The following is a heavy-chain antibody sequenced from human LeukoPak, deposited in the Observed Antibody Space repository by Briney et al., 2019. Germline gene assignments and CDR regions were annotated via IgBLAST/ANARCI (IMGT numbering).Heavy chain of an antibody. V-gene: IGHV4-4*07. J-gene: IGHJ4*02. D-gene: IGHD6-19*01. Sequence: PETLSLTCTVSGGSISSYYWSWIRQPAGKGLEWIGRIYTSGSTNYNPSLKSRVTMSVDTSKNQFSLKLSSVTAADTAVYYCARHLISGWYLFNYFDYWGQGTLVTVSS. CDR1: GGSISSYY. CDR2: IYTSGST. CDR3: ARHLISGWYLFNYFDY.